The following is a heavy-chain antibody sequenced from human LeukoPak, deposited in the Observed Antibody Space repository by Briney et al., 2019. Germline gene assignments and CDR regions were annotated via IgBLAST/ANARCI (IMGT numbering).Heavy chain of an antibody. Sequence: ASVKVSCKASGYTFTGYYMHWVRQAPGQGLEWMGWISAYNGNTNYAQKLQGRVTMTTDTSTSTAYMELRSLRSDDTAVYYCARVSSHSGWSNYWGQGTLVTVSS. D-gene: IGHD6-19*01. V-gene: IGHV1-18*04. CDR2: ISAYNGNT. J-gene: IGHJ4*02. CDR1: GYTFTGYY. CDR3: ARVSSHSGWSNY.